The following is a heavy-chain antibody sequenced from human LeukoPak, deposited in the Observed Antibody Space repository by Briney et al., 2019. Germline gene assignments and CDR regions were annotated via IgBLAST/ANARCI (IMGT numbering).Heavy chain of an antibody. J-gene: IGHJ4*02. V-gene: IGHV3-23*01. CDR2: LSDSGAST. Sequence: GGSLRLSCAASGFTISNYAMSWVRQAPGKGLEWVSALSDSGASTYYADSVKGRFTVSRDGSKNTLNLQMNSLRAEDTAVYYCAKVMQDRSMNMHFDYWGPGTQVTVSS. CDR3: AKVMQDRSMNMHFDY. D-gene: IGHD5-18*01. CDR1: GFTISNYA.